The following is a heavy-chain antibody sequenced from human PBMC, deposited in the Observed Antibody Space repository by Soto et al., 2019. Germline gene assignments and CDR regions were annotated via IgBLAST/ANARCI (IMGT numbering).Heavy chain of an antibody. CDR1: GFTFSSYA. J-gene: IGHJ4*02. D-gene: IGHD3-3*01. CDR2: ISGSGGST. CDR3: ANTAQRGVLRFLEWLFFDY. Sequence: GGSLRLSCAASGFTFSSYAMSWVRQAPGKGLEWVSAISGSGGSTYYADSVKGRFTISRDNSKNTLYLQMNSLRAEDTAVYYCANTAQRGVLRFLEWLFFDYWGQGTLVTVSS. V-gene: IGHV3-23*01.